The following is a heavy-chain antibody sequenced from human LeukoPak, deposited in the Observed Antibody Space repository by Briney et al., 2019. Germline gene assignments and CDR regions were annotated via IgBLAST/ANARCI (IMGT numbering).Heavy chain of an antibody. V-gene: IGHV3-23*01. CDR3: AKGLSCSSTSCYGRFDY. D-gene: IGHD2-2*01. CDR2: ISGSGGST. CDR1: GFTFSSYA. J-gene: IGHJ4*02. Sequence: GGSLRLSCAASGFTFSSYAMSWVRQAPGKGLEWVSAISGSGGSTYYADSVKGRFTISRDNSKNTLYLQMNSLRAEDTAVYYCAKGLSCSSTSCYGRFDYWGQGTLVTVSS.